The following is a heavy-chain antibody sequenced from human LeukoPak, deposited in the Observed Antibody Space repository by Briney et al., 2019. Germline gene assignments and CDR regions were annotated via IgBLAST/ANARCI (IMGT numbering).Heavy chain of an antibody. D-gene: IGHD5-18*01. V-gene: IGHV3-9*01. Sequence: PGGSLRLSCAASGFSFDDYAMHWVRHAPGKGLEWVSGINWSSGSIGYADSVKGRFTTSRDNAKNSLYLQMSSLRAEDTALYYCVKDSAAVTEMGYFDYWGQGTLVIVSS. J-gene: IGHJ4*02. CDR2: INWSSGSI. CDR3: VKDSAAVTEMGYFDY. CDR1: GFSFDDYA.